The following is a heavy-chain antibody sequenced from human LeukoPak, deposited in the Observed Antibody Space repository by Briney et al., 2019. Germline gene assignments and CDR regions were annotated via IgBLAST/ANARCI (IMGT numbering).Heavy chain of an antibody. D-gene: IGHD6-19*01. CDR2: IYTSGST. J-gene: IGHJ4*02. Sequence: SQTLSLTCTVSGGSISSGSYYWSWIRQPAGKGLEWIGRIYTSGSTNYNPSLKSRVTISVDTSKNQFSLKLSSVTAADTAVYYCARANTYSSGWYWVPNFDYWGQGTLVTVSS. CDR3: ARANTYSSGWYWVPNFDY. CDR1: GGSISSGSYY. V-gene: IGHV4-61*02.